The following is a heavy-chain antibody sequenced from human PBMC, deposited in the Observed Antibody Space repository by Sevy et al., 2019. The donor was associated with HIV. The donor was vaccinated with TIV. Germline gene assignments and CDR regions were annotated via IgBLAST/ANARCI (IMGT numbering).Heavy chain of an antibody. D-gene: IGHD3-10*01. CDR3: ARGSYYYGSGTQTWAFDI. J-gene: IGHJ3*02. V-gene: IGHV1-69*13. CDR1: GGTFSSYA. Sequence: ASVKVSCKASGGTFSSYAISWVRQAPGQGLEWMGGIIPIFGTANYAQKFQGRVTITADESTRTAYMELSSLRSEDTAVYYCARGSYYYGSGTQTWAFDIWGQGTMVTVSS. CDR2: IIPIFGTA.